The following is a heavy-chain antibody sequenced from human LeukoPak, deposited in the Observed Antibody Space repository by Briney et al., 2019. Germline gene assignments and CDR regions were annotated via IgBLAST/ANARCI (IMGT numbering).Heavy chain of an antibody. V-gene: IGHV3-66*04. CDR2: ISSGGTT. CDR3: ARHAPSMVRGQHYYYYMDV. Sequence: PGGSLRLSCEASQFSVSINFMSWVRQTPGKGLEWVSVISSGGTTYYADSVKGRFTISRDNSKNTLYLQMNSLRAEDTAVYYCARHAPSMVRGQHYYYYMDVWGKGTTVTISS. CDR1: QFSVSINF. J-gene: IGHJ6*03. D-gene: IGHD3-10*01.